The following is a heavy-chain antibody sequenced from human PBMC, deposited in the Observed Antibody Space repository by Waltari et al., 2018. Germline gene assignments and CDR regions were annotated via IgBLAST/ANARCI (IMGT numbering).Heavy chain of an antibody. Sequence: QVQLVQSGAEVKKPGSSVKVSCKASGGTFSSYAISWVRQAPGQGLEWMGVMSAIFGTANYAQKVQGRVTMTADESTSTAYMELSSRRSEDTAVYYCARDNKYYDSSGSPFYFDYWGQGTLVTVSS. CDR2: MSAIFGTA. V-gene: IGHV1-69*01. J-gene: IGHJ4*02. CDR1: GGTFSSYA. CDR3: ARDNKYYDSSGSPFYFDY. D-gene: IGHD3-22*01.